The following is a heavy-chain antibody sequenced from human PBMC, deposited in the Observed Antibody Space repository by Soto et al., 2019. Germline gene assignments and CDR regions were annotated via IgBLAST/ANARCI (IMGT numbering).Heavy chain of an antibody. CDR3: ARESEDLTSNFDY. CDR1: GFTFTSYS. CDR2: ISSTTNYI. Sequence: GGSLRLSCAASGFTFTSYSMNWVRQAPGKGLEWVSSISSTTNYIYYGDSMKGRFTISRDNTKNSLYLEMNSLRAEDTAVYYCARESEDLTSNFDYWGQGTLVTVSS. J-gene: IGHJ4*02. V-gene: IGHV3-21*06.